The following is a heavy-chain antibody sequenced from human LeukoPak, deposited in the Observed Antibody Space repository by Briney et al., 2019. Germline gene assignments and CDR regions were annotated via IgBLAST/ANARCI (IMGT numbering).Heavy chain of an antibody. D-gene: IGHD2-2*01. V-gene: IGHV3-23*01. CDR2: ISGSGDST. Sequence: PGGSLRLSCAASGFTFSSFAMSWVRQAPGEGLEWVSAISGSGDSTYYPYSVKGQFTISRDNSKNTLYLQMNSLRAEDTAVYYCARDCSSTSCSGAFDIWGQGTMVTVSS. J-gene: IGHJ3*02. CDR3: ARDCSSTSCSGAFDI. CDR1: GFTFSSFA.